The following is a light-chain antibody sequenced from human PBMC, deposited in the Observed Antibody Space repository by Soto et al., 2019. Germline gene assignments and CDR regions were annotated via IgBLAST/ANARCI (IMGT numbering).Light chain of an antibody. J-gene: IGLJ2*01. V-gene: IGLV2-8*01. CDR1: SSDVGGSNY. Sequence: QSALTQPPSASGSPGQSVTISCTGSSSDVGGSNYVSWYQQHPGKAPKLRIYEDSKRPAGVPDRLSGSKSGNAASLTVSGLQAEDEADYYCSSYGGSNTVVFGGGTKLTVL. CDR3: SSYGGSNTVV. CDR2: EDS.